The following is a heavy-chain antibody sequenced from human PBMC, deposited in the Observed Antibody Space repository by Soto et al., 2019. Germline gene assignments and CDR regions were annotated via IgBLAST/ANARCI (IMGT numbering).Heavy chain of an antibody. CDR2: IDADNYDT. J-gene: IGHJ4*02. CDR3: ARGGSAIFDY. CDR1: GYTLSTYA. D-gene: IGHD2-2*01. V-gene: IGHV1-3*01. Sequence: ASVKVSCKASGYTLSTYALHWVRQAPGQSLEWMGWIDADNYDTKYSQKFQGGVTITRDTSANTAYMEVNSLRHEDTAVYYCARGGSAIFDYWGQGTLVTVSS.